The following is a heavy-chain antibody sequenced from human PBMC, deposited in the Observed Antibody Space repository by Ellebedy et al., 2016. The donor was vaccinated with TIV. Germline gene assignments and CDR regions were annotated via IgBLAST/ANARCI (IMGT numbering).Heavy chain of an antibody. D-gene: IGHD3-10*01. CDR1: GDTFSSYC. V-gene: IGHV1-46*01. CDR2: FKATDGSR. Sequence: ASVKVSCKESGDTFSSYCVHWVRQAPGQGLQWMGVFKATDGSRIYTQKFQGRVTITRDTSASTVYMELSSLRSEDTAVYYCARETYGSGSYESSFQHWGQGTLVTVSS. J-gene: IGHJ1*01. CDR3: ARETYGSGSYESSFQH.